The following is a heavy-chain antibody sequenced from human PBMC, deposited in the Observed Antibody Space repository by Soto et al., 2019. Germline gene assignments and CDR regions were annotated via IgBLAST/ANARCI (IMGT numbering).Heavy chain of an antibody. CDR2: VNAGNGNT. Sequence: ASVKVSCKASGYTFTSYSIHWVRQAPGQRLEWMGWVNAGNGNTKYSQKFQGRLTITRDTSASTAYMELSSLISEDTAVYYCARAPYYDFWSGYLRGFDPWGQGTLVTVSS. V-gene: IGHV1-3*01. D-gene: IGHD3-3*01. CDR3: ARAPYYDFWSGYLRGFDP. J-gene: IGHJ5*02. CDR1: GYTFTSYS.